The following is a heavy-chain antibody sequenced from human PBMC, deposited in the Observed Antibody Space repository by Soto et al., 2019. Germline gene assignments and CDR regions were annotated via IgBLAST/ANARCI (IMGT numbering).Heavy chain of an antibody. Sequence: SETLSLTCAVYGGSFSGYYWSWIRQHPGKDLEWIGYIYYSGSTYYNPSLKSRATISVETSKNQFSLELSSVTAADTAVYSCARHPGYCSGSSCYGYYTMDVWGQGTTVTVSS. CDR3: ARHPGYCSGSSCYGYYTMDV. V-gene: IGHV4-34*01. D-gene: IGHD2-2*01. CDR1: GGSFSGYY. CDR2: IYYSGST. J-gene: IGHJ6*02.